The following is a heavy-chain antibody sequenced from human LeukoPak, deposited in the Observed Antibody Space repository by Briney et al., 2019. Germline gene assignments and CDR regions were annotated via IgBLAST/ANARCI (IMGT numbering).Heavy chain of an antibody. Sequence: GGSLRLSCAASGFTFSGYPIHWVRQAPGKGLEWVAVISYDGSNKYYADSVKGRFTISRDNAKNSLYLQMSNLRAEDTAVYFCARGGGLDVWGQGATVTVSS. D-gene: IGHD3-16*01. J-gene: IGHJ6*02. CDR1: GFTFSGYP. V-gene: IGHV3-30-3*01. CDR3: ARGGGLDV. CDR2: ISYDGSNK.